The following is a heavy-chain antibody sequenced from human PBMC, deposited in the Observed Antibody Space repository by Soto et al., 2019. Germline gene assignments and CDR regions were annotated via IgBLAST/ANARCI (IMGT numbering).Heavy chain of an antibody. J-gene: IGHJ4*02. D-gene: IGHD3-3*01. Sequence: ASVKVSCKASGYSFTGYYMHWVRQAPGQGLEWMGWINPNSGGTNYAQKFQGWVTMTRDTSISTAYMELRSLRSDDTAVYYCARGRSYDFWSGYLSGFDYWGQGTLVTVSS. CDR1: GYSFTGYY. CDR2: INPNSGGT. V-gene: IGHV1-2*04. CDR3: ARGRSYDFWSGYLSGFDY.